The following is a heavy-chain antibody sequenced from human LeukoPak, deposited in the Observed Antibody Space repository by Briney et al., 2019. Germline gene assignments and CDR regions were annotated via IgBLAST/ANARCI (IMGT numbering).Heavy chain of an antibody. J-gene: IGHJ4*02. V-gene: IGHV3-7*01. Sequence: GGSLRLSCAASGFTVSSNHMSWVRQAPGKGLEWVANIKQDGSEKYYVDSVKGRFTISRDNAKNSLYLQMNSLRAEDTAVYYCAREGNGDYDYWGQGTLVTVSS. D-gene: IGHD4-17*01. CDR1: GFTVSSNH. CDR2: IKQDGSEK. CDR3: AREGNGDYDY.